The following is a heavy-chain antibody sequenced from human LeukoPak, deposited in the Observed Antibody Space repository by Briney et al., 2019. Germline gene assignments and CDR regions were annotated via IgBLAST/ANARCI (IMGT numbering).Heavy chain of an antibody. D-gene: IGHD6-6*01. CDR3: ARGSAMAQKQLVRHFDS. J-gene: IGHJ4*01. CDR2: ISAYNGNT. V-gene: IGHV1-18*01. Sequence: SVSLSCKASGYTFTSYGISWVRRAPGQGLEWMGWISAYNGNTKYAQKLQDRITMTTDTSTTTAYMEARSLTSDDTAVYYCARGSAMAQKQLVRHFDSWG. CDR1: GYTFTSYG.